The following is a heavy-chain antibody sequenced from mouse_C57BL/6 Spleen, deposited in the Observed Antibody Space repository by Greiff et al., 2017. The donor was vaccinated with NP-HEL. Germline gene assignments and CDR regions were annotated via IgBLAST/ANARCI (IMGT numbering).Heavy chain of an antibody. J-gene: IGHJ1*03. Sequence: EVQLVESGGGLVKPGGSLKLSCAASGFTFSDYGMHWVRQAPEKGLEWVAYISSGSSTIYYADTVKGRFTISRDNAKNTLFLQMTSLRSEDTAMYYCARSNPHWYFDVWGTGTTVTVSS. CDR2: ISSGSSTI. CDR1: GFTFSDYG. V-gene: IGHV5-17*01. CDR3: ARSNPHWYFDV. D-gene: IGHD2-5*01.